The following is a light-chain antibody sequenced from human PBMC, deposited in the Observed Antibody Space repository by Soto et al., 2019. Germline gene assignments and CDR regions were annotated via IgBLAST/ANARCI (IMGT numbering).Light chain of an antibody. CDR3: QQYHSFPVT. V-gene: IGKV1-5*03. J-gene: IGKJ1*01. CDR1: QTISSW. CDR2: KAS. Sequence: DLRVAQARRTLCAPERERETITCRASQTISSWLAWYQQRPGKAPKLLIYKASSLKSGVPSRFSGSGSGTEFTLTIRSLQPDDSATYYCQQYHSFPVTFGQGTGV.